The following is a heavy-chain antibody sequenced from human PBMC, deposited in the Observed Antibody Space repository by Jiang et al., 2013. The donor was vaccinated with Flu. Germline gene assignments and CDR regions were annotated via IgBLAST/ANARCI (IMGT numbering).Heavy chain of an antibody. CDR3: ARRTVTTGSRYFDY. J-gene: IGHJ4*02. V-gene: IGHV5-51*01. D-gene: IGHD4-17*01. Sequence: FQGQVTISADKSISTAYLQWSSLKASDTAMYYCARRTVTTGSRYFDYWGQGTLVTVSS.